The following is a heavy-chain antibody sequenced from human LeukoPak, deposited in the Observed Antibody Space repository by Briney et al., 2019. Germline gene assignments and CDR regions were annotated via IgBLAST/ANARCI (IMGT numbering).Heavy chain of an antibody. CDR3: ARGGTRYSYGPYYFDY. Sequence: SQTLSLTYAISGDSVSSNSAAWNWIRQSPSRGLEWLGRTCYRSKWYNDYAVSVKSRITINPDTSKNQFSLQLNSVTPEDTAVYYCARGGTRYSYGPYYFDYWGQGTLVTVSS. J-gene: IGHJ4*02. CDR1: GDSVSSNSAA. CDR2: TCYRSKWYN. D-gene: IGHD5-18*01. V-gene: IGHV6-1*01.